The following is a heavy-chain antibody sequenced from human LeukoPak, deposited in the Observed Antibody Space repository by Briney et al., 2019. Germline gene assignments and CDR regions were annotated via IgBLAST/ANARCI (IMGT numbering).Heavy chain of an antibody. CDR2: IKQDGSEK. CDR1: GFTFSDYS. CDR3: AREYGSGSSYYFDY. Sequence: GGSLRLSCAASGFTFSDYSMNWVRQAPGKGLEWVANIKQDGSEKYYVDSVKGRFTISRDNAKNSLYLQMNSLRAEDTAVYYCAREYGSGSSYYFDYWGQGTLVTVSS. D-gene: IGHD3-10*01. V-gene: IGHV3-7*01. J-gene: IGHJ4*02.